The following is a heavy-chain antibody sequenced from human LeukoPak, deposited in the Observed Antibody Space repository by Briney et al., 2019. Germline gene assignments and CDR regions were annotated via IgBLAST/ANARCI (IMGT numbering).Heavy chain of an antibody. Sequence: SETLSLTCTVSGGSISSSSYYWGWIRQPPGKGLEWIGSIYYSGSTYYNPSLKSRVTIPVDTSKNQFSLKLSSVTAADTAVYYCARRSYDILTGYYNVDYWGQGTLVTVSS. D-gene: IGHD3-9*01. CDR1: GGSISSSSYY. CDR3: ARRSYDILTGYYNVDY. J-gene: IGHJ4*02. CDR2: IYYSGST. V-gene: IGHV4-39*01.